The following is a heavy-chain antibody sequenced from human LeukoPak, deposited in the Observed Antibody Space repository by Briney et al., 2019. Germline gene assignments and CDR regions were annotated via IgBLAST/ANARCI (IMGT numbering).Heavy chain of an antibody. CDR3: ARSNHYYGSGSGGAFDL. Sequence: ASVKVSCKASGYTFTGYYMHWVRQAPGQGLEWMGWIKPNSGGTNYAQKFQGRVTMTRDTSISTAHMELSRLRSDDTAVYYCARSNHYYGSGSGGAFDLWGQGTKVTVSS. J-gene: IGHJ3*01. V-gene: IGHV1-2*02. D-gene: IGHD3-10*01. CDR1: GYTFTGYY. CDR2: IKPNSGGT.